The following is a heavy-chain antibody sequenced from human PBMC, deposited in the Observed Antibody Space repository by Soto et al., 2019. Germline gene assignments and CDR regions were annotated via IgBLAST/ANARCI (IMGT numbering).Heavy chain of an antibody. CDR3: AKPIVAAGYYGMDV. CDR2: ISFDGVKK. D-gene: IGHD6-13*01. CDR1: GFTFRSYD. J-gene: IGHJ6*02. V-gene: IGHV3-30*18. Sequence: QVQLVESGGGVVQPGRSLRLSCADSGFTFRSYDMHWVRQAPGKGLEWMGVISFDGVKKYYADSVKGRFTISRDSSKNKLYLQMNSLRAEDTAVYYCAKPIVAAGYYGMDVWGQGTTVTVSS.